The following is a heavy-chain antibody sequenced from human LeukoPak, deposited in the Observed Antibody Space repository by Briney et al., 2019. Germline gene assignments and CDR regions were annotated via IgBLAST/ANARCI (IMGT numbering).Heavy chain of an antibody. CDR3: ASQGGYCTSISCYAY. V-gene: IGHV5-51*01. D-gene: IGHD2-2*01. Sequence: GESLKISCMVSGYSFTTYGIAWVRQMPGKGLEWMGIIYPGDSDTRYSPSFQGQVTISADKSITTAYLQWSSLKASDTAMYYCASQGGYCTSISCYAYWGQGTLVTVSS. CDR2: IYPGDSDT. J-gene: IGHJ4*02. CDR1: GYSFTTYG.